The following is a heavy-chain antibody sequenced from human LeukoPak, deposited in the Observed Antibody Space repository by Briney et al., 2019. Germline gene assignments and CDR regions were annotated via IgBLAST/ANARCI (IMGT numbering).Heavy chain of an antibody. CDR3: ARHVTYYDILTGPNDY. CDR1: GYSFTSYW. D-gene: IGHD3-9*01. CDR2: IDPSDSYT. J-gene: IGHJ4*02. V-gene: IGHV5-10-1*01. Sequence: GESLKISCKGSGYSFTSYWIGWVRQMPGKGLEWMGRIDPSDSYTNYSPSFQGHVTISADKSISTAYLQWSSLKASDTAMYYCARHVTYYDILTGPNDYWGQGTLVTVSS.